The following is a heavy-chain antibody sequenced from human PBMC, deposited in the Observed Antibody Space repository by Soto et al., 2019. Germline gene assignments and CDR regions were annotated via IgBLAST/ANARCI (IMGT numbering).Heavy chain of an antibody. CDR1: GFSFSNAW. D-gene: IGHD3-9*01. V-gene: IGHV3-15*07. CDR2: IKWSSHAGAI. CDR3: TRDILPLDY. Sequence: PGGSLRLSCVASGFSFSNAWMNWVRQAPGKGLEWVGRIKWSSHAGAIDYAAPVKGRFTISRDDSKSIAYLQMNSLKIEVTAVYYCTRDILPLDYWGQGTLVTVSS. J-gene: IGHJ4*02.